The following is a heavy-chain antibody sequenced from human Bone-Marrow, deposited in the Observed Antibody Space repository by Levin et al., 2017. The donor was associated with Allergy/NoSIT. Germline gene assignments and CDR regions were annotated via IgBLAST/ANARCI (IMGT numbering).Heavy chain of an antibody. CDR3: AREADDSSGLFVFDE. J-gene: IGHJ3*01. CDR2: ISYDGTNK. Sequence: GGSLRLSCAASGFTFSMHSMHWVRQAPGKGLEWVAFISYDGTNKYYAESVKGRFTISRDNSQTTLSLQMNSLTAEDTAIYYCAREADDSSGLFVFDEWGQGTVVTVSS. D-gene: IGHD3-22*01. CDR1: GFTFSMHS. V-gene: IGHV3-30*04.